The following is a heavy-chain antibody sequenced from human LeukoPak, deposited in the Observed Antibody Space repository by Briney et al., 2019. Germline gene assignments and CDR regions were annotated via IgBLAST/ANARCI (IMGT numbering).Heavy chain of an antibody. J-gene: IGHJ4*02. Sequence: GGSLRLSCAASGFIFSNYAMHWVRQAPGKGLEWVALISYDGSNKYYADSVKGRFTISRDNSKNTVYLQMNSLRAEDTAVYYCAKGRYYPKDFFDYWGQGTLVTVSS. D-gene: IGHD3-10*01. V-gene: IGHV3-30*04. CDR3: AKGRYYPKDFFDY. CDR2: ISYDGSNK. CDR1: GFIFSNYA.